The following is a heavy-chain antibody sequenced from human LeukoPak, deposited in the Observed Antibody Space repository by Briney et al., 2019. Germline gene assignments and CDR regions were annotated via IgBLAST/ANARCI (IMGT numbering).Heavy chain of an antibody. D-gene: IGHD6-19*01. CDR2: ISAYNGNT. CDR3: ARVTYSSGWYRTTSIRFDP. Sequence: ASVKVSCTVSGYTLTELSMHWVRQAPGKGLEWMGWISAYNGNTNYAQKLQGRVTMTTATSTSTAYMELRSLRSDDTAVYYCARVTYSSGWYRTTSIRFDPWGQGTLVTVSS. V-gene: IGHV1-18*01. J-gene: IGHJ5*02. CDR1: GYTLTELS.